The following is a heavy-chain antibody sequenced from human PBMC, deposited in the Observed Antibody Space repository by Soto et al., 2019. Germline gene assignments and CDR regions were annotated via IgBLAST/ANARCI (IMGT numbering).Heavy chain of an antibody. D-gene: IGHD3-3*01. J-gene: IGHJ6*02. Sequence: SETLSLTCTVSGGSVSSGSYYWSWIRQPPXKGLEWIGYIYYSGSTNYNPSLKSRVTISVDTSKNQFSLKLSSVTAADTAVYYSARPRFGLVILYYGMDVWGQGTTVTVSS. V-gene: IGHV4-61*01. CDR1: GGSVSSGSYY. CDR2: IYYSGST. CDR3: ARPRFGLVILYYGMDV.